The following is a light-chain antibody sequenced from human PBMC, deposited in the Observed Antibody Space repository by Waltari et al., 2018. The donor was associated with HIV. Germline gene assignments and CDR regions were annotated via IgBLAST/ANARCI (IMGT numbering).Light chain of an antibody. J-gene: IGKJ2*01. Sequence: EIVLTQSPATLSLSPGERATLACRASQSVSTYLAWYQQNPGQALRLLIYDASNRATGIPARFSGCGSGTDFTLTISSLEPEDFAVYYCQQRSYWPFTFGQGTKLEIK. CDR1: QSVSTY. CDR2: DAS. CDR3: QQRSYWPFT. V-gene: IGKV3-11*01.